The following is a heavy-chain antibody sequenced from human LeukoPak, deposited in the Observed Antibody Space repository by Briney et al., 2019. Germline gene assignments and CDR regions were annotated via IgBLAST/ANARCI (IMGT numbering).Heavy chain of an antibody. CDR3: ARYSYGYYLDY. V-gene: IGHV4-59*01. J-gene: IGHJ4*02. Sequence: SETLSLTCTVSGGSISSYYWSWIRQPPGKGLEWIGYIYYSGSTKYNPSLKSRVTISVDTSKNQFSLKLSSVTAADTAVYYCARYSYGYYLDYWGQGTLVTVSS. CDR2: IYYSGST. CDR1: GGSISSYY. D-gene: IGHD5-18*01.